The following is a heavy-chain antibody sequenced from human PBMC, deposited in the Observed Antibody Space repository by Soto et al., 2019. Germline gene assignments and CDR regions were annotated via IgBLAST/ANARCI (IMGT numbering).Heavy chain of an antibody. CDR3: AGEGQAPYYYYGMDV. J-gene: IGHJ6*02. Sequence: ASVMVSCKASGYTFTGYYMHWVRQAPGQGLEWMGWINPNSGGTNYAEKFQGRVTMTTDTSTSTAHMELRSLRSDDTAVYYCAGEGQAPYYYYGMDVWGQGTAVTVSS. V-gene: IGHV1-2*02. CDR1: GYTFTGYY. CDR2: INPNSGGT.